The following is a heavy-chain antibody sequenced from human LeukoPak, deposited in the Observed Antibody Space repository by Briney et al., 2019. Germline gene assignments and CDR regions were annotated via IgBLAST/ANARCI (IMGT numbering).Heavy chain of an antibody. CDR1: GYTFTNNF. D-gene: IGHD5-24*01. CDR2: INPSGDNT. V-gene: IGHV1-46*01. J-gene: IGHJ5*02. Sequence: AASVKVSCKASGYTFTNNFMHWVRQAPGQGLEWIGIINPSGDNTWYAQKFQGRVTMTRDMATSTDYLEVSSLRSEDTAVYYCARDNSLRDTAWWFDPWGQGTRVTVSS. CDR3: ARDNSLRDTAWWFDP.